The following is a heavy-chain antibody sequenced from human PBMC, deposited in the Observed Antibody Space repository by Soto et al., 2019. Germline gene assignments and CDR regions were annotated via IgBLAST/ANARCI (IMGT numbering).Heavy chain of an antibody. V-gene: IGHV1-58*01. CDR3: ADNPRYTSGWYGASTSYYYGMDV. D-gene: IGHD6-19*01. CDR2: IVVNSGNT. J-gene: IGHJ6*02. Sequence: QMQLVQSGPEVKKPGTAVKVSCKASGFTFSHSAVQWVRQARGQRLEWIGWIVVNSGNTNFAQKFQERVTITRDMSTNTVYMELSSLRSEDTALYYCADNPRYTSGWYGASTSYYYGMDVWGQGTTVTVPS. CDR1: GFTFSHSA.